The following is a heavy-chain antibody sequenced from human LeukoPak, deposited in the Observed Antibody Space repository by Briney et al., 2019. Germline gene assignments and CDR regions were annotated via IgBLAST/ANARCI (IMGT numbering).Heavy chain of an antibody. CDR1: GGSISSSAYH. J-gene: IGHJ4*02. CDR2: IHIGGST. CDR3: ARHYRYSSGWCDY. D-gene: IGHD6-19*01. V-gene: IGHV4-39*01. Sequence: PSETLSLTCTVSGGSISSSAYHWGWIRQPPGKGLEWIGSIHIGGSTYYNPSLKSRVTISVDTSKNQFSLNLRSVTAADTAVYYCARHYRYSSGWCDYWGQGTLVTVSS.